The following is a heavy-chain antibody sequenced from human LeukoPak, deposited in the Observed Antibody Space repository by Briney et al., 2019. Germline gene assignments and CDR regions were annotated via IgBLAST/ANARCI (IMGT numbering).Heavy chain of an antibody. CDR3: ARGGAQFDY. V-gene: IGHV3-30-3*01. CDR2: ISYDGSNK. J-gene: IGHJ4*02. Sequence: PGGSLRLSCAASGFTFSSYAMHWVRQAPGKGLEWVAVISYDGSNKYYADSVKGRFTISRDNSKNTLCLQMNSLRAEDTAVYYCARGGAQFDYWGQGTLVTVSS. D-gene: IGHD4-17*01. CDR1: GFTFSSYA.